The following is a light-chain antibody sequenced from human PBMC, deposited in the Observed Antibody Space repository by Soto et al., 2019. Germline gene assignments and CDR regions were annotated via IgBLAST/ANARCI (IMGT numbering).Light chain of an antibody. CDR3: QQYGSSQS. J-gene: IGKJ1*01. CDR1: QSVSSSY. CDR2: GAS. V-gene: IGKV3-20*01. Sequence: EIVLTQSPGTLSLSPGERATLSCRASQSVSSSYLAWYQPKPGQAPRILIYGASIRATGIPDRFSGSGSGTDFTLTISVLEPEDFAVYYCQQYGSSQSFGPGNKVEIK.